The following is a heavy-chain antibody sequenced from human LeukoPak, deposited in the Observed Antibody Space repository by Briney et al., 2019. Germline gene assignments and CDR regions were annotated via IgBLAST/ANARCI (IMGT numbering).Heavy chain of an antibody. J-gene: IGHJ4*02. V-gene: IGHV4-39*07. Sequence: SETLSLTCTVSGGSVSSTSYYWGWIRQPPGKGLEWIGSAYYSGSTYYNPSLKSRVTISVDTSKIQFSLRLSSVTAADTATYYYTSEINSSHYYNEGFDYWGQGTLVTVSS. CDR2: AYYSGST. CDR3: TSEINSSHYYNEGFDY. D-gene: IGHD2/OR15-2a*01. CDR1: GGSVSSTSYY.